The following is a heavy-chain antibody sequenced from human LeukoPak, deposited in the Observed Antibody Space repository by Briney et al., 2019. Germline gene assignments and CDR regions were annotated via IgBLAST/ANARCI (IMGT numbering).Heavy chain of an antibody. D-gene: IGHD6-6*01. CDR2: IYYTGST. V-gene: IGHV4-59*08. Sequence: SETLSLTCSVSGGSISSLYWSWVRQPPGKGLEWIGYIYYTGSTNYNPPLKSRVPMFVDMSKNQFSLRLSSVTAADTAVYYCARHRAYSSSSPFDYWGQGTLVTVSS. J-gene: IGHJ4*02. CDR3: ARHRAYSSSSPFDY. CDR1: GGSISSLY.